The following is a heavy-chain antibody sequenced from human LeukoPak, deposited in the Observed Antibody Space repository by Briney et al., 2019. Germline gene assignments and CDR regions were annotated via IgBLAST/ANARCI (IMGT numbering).Heavy chain of an antibody. J-gene: IGHJ4*02. Sequence: PGGSLRLSCAASGFTFSSYSMNWVRQAPGKGLEWVSYISSSSSTIYYADSVKGRFTISRDNAKNSLYLQMNSLRDEDTAVYYCARDWGSGSYYRDQDYWGQGTLVTVSS. CDR1: GFTFSSYS. D-gene: IGHD1-26*01. CDR3: ARDWGSGSYYRDQDY. CDR2: ISSSSSTI. V-gene: IGHV3-48*02.